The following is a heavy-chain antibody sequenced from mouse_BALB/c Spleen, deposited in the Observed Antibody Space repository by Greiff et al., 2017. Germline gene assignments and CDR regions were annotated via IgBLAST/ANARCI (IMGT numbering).Heavy chain of an antibody. CDR2: ISSGSSTI. V-gene: IGHV5-17*02. D-gene: IGHD1-1*01. CDR3: ARPPLTTVVEGYAMDY. CDR1: GFTFSSFG. J-gene: IGHJ4*01. Sequence: EVMLVESGGGLVQPGGSRKLSCAASGFTFSSFGMHWVRQAPEKGLEWVAYISSGSSTIYYADTVKGRFTISRDNPKNTLFLQMTSLRSEDTAMYYCARPPLTTVVEGYAMDYWGQGTSVTVSS.